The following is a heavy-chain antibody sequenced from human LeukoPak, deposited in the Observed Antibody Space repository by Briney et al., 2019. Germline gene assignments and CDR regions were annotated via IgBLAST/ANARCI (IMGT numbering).Heavy chain of an antibody. V-gene: IGHV3-53*01. J-gene: IGHJ4*02. Sequence: GGSLRLSCTVSGFTVSSNSMSWVRQAPGKGLEWVSFIYSDNTHYSDSVKGRFTISRDNSKNTLYLQMNSLRAEDTAVYYCAKGDKPVIAMVKFDYWGQGTLVTVSS. CDR1: GFTVSSNS. D-gene: IGHD5-18*01. CDR2: IYSDNT. CDR3: AKGDKPVIAMVKFDY.